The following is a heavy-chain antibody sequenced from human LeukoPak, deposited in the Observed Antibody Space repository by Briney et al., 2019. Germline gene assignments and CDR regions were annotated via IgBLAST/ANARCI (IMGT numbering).Heavy chain of an antibody. CDR3: ARRGYTYGYGWFDP. CDR2: VYDSGIT. D-gene: IGHD5-18*01. CDR1: GGSISSYH. Sequence: SETLSLTCSVSGGSISSYHWSWIRQPPGKGLEWIGYVYDSGITKYNPSVKSRVTISVDTSKNQFSLKLSSVTAADTAVYYCARRGYTYGYGWFDPWGQGTLVTVSS. J-gene: IGHJ5*02. V-gene: IGHV4-59*01.